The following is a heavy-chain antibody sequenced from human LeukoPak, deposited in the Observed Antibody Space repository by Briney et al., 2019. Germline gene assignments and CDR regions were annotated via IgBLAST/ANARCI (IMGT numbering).Heavy chain of an antibody. CDR3: ARLAAPFDY. CDR2: IIPILGIA. J-gene: IGHJ4*02. D-gene: IGHD6-13*01. V-gene: IGHV1-69*04. Sequence: ASVKVSCKASGCTFSSYAISWVRQAPGQGLEWMGRIIPILGIANYAQKFQGRVTITADKSTSTAYMELSSLRSEDTAVYYCARLAAPFDYWGQGTLVTVSS. CDR1: GCTFSSYA.